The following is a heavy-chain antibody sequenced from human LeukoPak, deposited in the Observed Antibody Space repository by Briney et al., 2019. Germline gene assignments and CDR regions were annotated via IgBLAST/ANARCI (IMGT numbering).Heavy chain of an antibody. J-gene: IGHJ4*02. D-gene: IGHD1-1*01. CDR1: GFTFSSSA. Sequence: GGSLRLSCAASGFTFSSSAMSWVRQAPGGGLEWVSGIPGSGVDTFYADSVKGRFTISRDNSKNTLFLQMNSLRAEDTAVYYCAKEVGMYGTPTLDFWGQGTVVTVSS. V-gene: IGHV3-23*01. CDR3: AKEVGMYGTPTLDF. CDR2: IPGSGVDT.